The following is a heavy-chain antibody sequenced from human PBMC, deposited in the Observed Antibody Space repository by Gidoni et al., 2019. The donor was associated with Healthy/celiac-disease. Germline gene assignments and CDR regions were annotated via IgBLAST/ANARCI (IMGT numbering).Heavy chain of an antibody. J-gene: IGHJ4*02. V-gene: IGHV3-15*01. D-gene: IGHD4-17*01. Sequence: EVQLVESGGGLVQPGGSLRLSCAASGSTFSNAWMSWVRQAPGKGLEWVGRIKSKTDGGTTDYAAPVKGRFTISRDDSKNTLYLQMNSLKTEDTAVYYCTTDWGSLGDYGPLYYFDYWGQGTLVTVSS. CDR3: TTDWGSLGDYGPLYYFDY. CDR2: IKSKTDGGTT. CDR1: GSTFSNAW.